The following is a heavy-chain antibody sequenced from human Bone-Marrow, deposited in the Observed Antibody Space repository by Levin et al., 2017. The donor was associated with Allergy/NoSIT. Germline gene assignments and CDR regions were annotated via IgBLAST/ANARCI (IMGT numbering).Heavy chain of an antibody. J-gene: IGHJ3*01. CDR1: GFTFSSFE. V-gene: IGHV3-48*03. Sequence: GGSLRLSCAASGFTFSSFEMNWVRQAPGKGLEWVSHINSGGTIYYADSVKGRFTISRDNARNSLYLQMNSLRAEDTAVYYCASVVTATYHAFDVWGQGTMVTVSS. CDR3: ASVVTATYHAFDV. D-gene: IGHD2-21*02. CDR2: INSGGTI.